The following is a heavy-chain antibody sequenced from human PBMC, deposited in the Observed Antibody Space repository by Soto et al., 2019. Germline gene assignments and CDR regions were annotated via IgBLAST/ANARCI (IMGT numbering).Heavy chain of an antibody. CDR3: ARGHGGDYVGDY. CDR2: IYYSGST. V-gene: IGHV4-39*01. J-gene: IGHJ4*02. Sequence: QLQLQESGPGLVKPSETLSLTCTVSGGSISSSSYYWGWIRQPPGKGLEWIGSIYYSGSTYYNPSLKGRVTLSVDTSKNQFSLKRRSVTAADTAVYYCARGHGGDYVGDYWGQGTLVTVSS. D-gene: IGHD4-17*01. CDR1: GGSISSSSYY.